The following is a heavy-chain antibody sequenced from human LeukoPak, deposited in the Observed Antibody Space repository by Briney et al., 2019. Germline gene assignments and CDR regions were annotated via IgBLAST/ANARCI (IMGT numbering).Heavy chain of an antibody. Sequence: ASVKVSCKASGYTFTSYGISWVRQAPGQGLEWMGWISAYNGNTNYAQKLQGRVTMTTDTSTSTAYMELRSLRSDDTAVYYCARDRDGYNSAYMDVWGKGTTVTVSS. V-gene: IGHV1-18*01. CDR1: GYTFTSYG. D-gene: IGHD5-24*01. CDR2: ISAYNGNT. CDR3: ARDRDGYNSAYMDV. J-gene: IGHJ6*03.